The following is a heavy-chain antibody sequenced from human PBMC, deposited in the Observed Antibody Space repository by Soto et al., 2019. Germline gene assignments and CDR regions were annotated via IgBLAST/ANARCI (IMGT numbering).Heavy chain of an antibody. CDR1: VVSVSSPSYF. CDR3: ERGLTTVNNPGQ. J-gene: IGHJ4*02. Sequence: PSETLSLTCTFSVVSVSSPSYFCNWIRQPPGKGLEWIGYIYYSGRTNYNPSLRSRVSISVDTSNNLFSLKLSSVTAADTAVYYCERGLTTVNNPGQWGQGALVPVXS. CDR2: IYYSGRT. V-gene: IGHV4-61*01. D-gene: IGHD4-4*01.